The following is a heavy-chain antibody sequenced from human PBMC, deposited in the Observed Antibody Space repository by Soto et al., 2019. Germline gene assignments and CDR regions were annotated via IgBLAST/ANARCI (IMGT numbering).Heavy chain of an antibody. J-gene: IGHJ5*02. Sequence: SETLSLTCTVSGGSISSYYWSWIRQPPGKGLEWIGYIYCSGSTNYNPSLKSRVTISVDTSKNQFSLKLSSVTAADTAVYYCARYSGSYSNWFDPWGQGTLVTVSS. CDR2: IYCSGST. V-gene: IGHV4-59*01. CDR3: ARYSGSYSNWFDP. CDR1: GGSISSYY. D-gene: IGHD1-26*01.